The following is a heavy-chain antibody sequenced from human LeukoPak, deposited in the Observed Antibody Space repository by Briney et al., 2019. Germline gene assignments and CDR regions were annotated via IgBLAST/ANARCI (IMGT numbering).Heavy chain of an antibody. CDR3: ARVGYSSSWYNWFDP. CDR2: INHSGST. Sequence: KPSETLSLTCAVYGGSFSGYYWSWIRQPPGKGLEWTGEINHSGSTNYNPSLKSRVTISVDTSKNQFSLKLSSVTAADTAVYYCARVGYSSSWYNWFDPWGQGTLVTVSS. D-gene: IGHD6-13*01. V-gene: IGHV4-34*01. CDR1: GGSFSGYY. J-gene: IGHJ5*02.